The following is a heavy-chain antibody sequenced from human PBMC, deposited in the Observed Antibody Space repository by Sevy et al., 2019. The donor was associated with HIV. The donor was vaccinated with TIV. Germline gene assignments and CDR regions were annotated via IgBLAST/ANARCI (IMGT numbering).Heavy chain of an antibody. CDR2: INFDGSDR. Sequence: GGSLRLSCVASKFPFRSNGFHWVRQPPGKGLEWLSYINFDGSDRKYADSVKGRFTVTRDNSKNTHYLQMNSLRAEDTAVYYCAQDLRVVIPAAMQPADLWGQGTLVTVSS. CDR1: KFPFRSNG. CDR3: AQDLRVVIPAAMQPADL. J-gene: IGHJ5*02. D-gene: IGHD2-2*01. V-gene: IGHV3-30*02.